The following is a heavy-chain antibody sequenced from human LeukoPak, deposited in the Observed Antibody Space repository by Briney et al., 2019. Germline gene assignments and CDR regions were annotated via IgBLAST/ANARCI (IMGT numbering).Heavy chain of an antibody. Sequence: GSLRLSCAASGFTFTIYGMNWIRQPPGKGLEWIGYIYYTGSTNYNPSLESRVTILVDTSKNQFSLNVSSVTAADTAVYYCARATPLYDILTGYRLGAFDIWGQGTMVTVSS. J-gene: IGHJ3*02. V-gene: IGHV4-59*01. D-gene: IGHD3-9*01. CDR3: ARATPLYDILTGYRLGAFDI. CDR2: IYYTGST. CDR1: GFTFTIYG.